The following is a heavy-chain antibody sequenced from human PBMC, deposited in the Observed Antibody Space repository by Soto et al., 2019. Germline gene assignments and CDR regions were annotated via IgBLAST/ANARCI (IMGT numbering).Heavy chain of an antibody. CDR2: IIPISGTA. D-gene: IGHD2-2*01. J-gene: IGHJ6*02. CDR3: ARSQGSSTSLEIYYYYYYGMDV. V-gene: IGHV1-69*01. CDR1: GGTFSSYA. Sequence: QVQLVQSGAEVKKPGSSVKVSCKASGGTFSSYAISWVRQAPGQGLEWMGGIIPISGTANYAQKFQGRVTITADESRSTAYMELGSLRSEDTAVYYCARSQGSSTSLEIYYYYYYGMDVWGQGTTVTVSS.